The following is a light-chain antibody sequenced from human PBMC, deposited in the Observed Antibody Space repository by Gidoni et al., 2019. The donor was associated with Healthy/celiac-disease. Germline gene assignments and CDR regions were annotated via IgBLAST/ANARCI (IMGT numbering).Light chain of an antibody. Sequence: YELTPPPSVSLSPRQTATITCSGDALPKQYAYWYQQKPGQAPVLVLYKDSERPPGIPERFSGSSSGTTVTLTISGVQAEDEADYYCQSADSSGTYPVVFGGGTKLTVL. CDR3: QSADSSGTYPVV. J-gene: IGLJ2*01. CDR1: ALPKQY. V-gene: IGLV3-25*02. CDR2: KDS.